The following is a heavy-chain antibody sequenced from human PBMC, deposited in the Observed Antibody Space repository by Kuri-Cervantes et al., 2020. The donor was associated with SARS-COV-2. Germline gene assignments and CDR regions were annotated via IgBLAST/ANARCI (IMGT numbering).Heavy chain of an antibody. Sequence: GGSLRLSCAASGFTFSSYAMSWVRQAPGKGLEWVSSISSSSSYIYYADSVKGRFTISRDNAKNSLYLQMNSLRAEDTAVYYCARVLSIAARTRFDPWGQGTLVTVSS. V-gene: IGHV3-21*01. CDR2: ISSSSSYI. CDR1: GFTFSSYA. D-gene: IGHD6-6*01. J-gene: IGHJ5*02. CDR3: ARVLSIAARTRFDP.